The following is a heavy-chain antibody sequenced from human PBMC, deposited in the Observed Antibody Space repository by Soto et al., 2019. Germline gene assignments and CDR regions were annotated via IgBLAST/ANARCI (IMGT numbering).Heavy chain of an antibody. D-gene: IGHD2-15*01. CDR1: GGSFSGYY. V-gene: IGHV4-34*01. CDR3: ARGSGGNVVVVAATPRRWFDP. J-gene: IGHJ5*02. CDR2: INHSGST. Sequence: QVQLQQWGAGLLKPSETLSLTCAVYGGSFSGYYWSWIRQPPGKGLEWIGEINHSGSTNYNPSLTSRVTKSVDTSKNQFSLKLSSVTAAETAVYYCARGSGGNVVVVAATPRRWFDPWGQGTLVTVSS.